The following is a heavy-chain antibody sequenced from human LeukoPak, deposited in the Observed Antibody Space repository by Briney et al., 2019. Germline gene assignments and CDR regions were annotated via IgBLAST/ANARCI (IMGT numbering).Heavy chain of an antibody. Sequence: GGSLRLSCAASRFTFSSYAMHWVRQAPGKGLEYVSAISSNGGSTYYANSVKGRFTISRDNSKNTLYLQMGSLRAEDMAVYYCARVISIAAAGTYYFDYWGQGTLVTVSS. CDR2: ISSNGGST. CDR3: ARVISIAAAGTYYFDY. V-gene: IGHV3-64*01. D-gene: IGHD6-13*01. CDR1: RFTFSSYA. J-gene: IGHJ4*02.